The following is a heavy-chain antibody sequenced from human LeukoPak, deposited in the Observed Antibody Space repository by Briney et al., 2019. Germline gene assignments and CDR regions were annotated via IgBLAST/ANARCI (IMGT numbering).Heavy chain of an antibody. V-gene: IGHV1-8*03. Sequence: GASVKVSCKASGYTFTSYDINWVRQATGQGLEWMGWMNPNSGNTGYAQKFQGRVTITRNTSISTAYMELSSLRSEDTAVYYCAREARLTMVRGVIIDDAFDIWGQGTMVTVSS. D-gene: IGHD3-10*01. J-gene: IGHJ3*02. CDR2: MNPNSGNT. CDR3: AREARLTMVRGVIIDDAFDI. CDR1: GYTFTSYD.